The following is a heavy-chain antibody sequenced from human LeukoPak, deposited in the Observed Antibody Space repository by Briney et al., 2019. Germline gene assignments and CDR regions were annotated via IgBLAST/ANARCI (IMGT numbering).Heavy chain of an antibody. Sequence: GESLKISCKGSGYSFTSYWIGWVRQMPGKGLEWVGILYPGGSDTRYSPSFQGQVTISADKSISTAYLQWSSLKASDTAMYYCARSRVVAATGENYYYYMDVWGKGTTVSVSS. CDR3: ARSRVVAATGENYYYYMDV. CDR2: LYPGGSDT. J-gene: IGHJ6*03. V-gene: IGHV5-51*01. D-gene: IGHD2-15*01. CDR1: GYSFTSYW.